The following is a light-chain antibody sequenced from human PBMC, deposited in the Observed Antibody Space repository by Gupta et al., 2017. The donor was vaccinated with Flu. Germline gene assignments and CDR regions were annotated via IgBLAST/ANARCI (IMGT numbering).Light chain of an antibody. CDR1: QSVSSN. J-gene: IGKJ2*01. V-gene: IGKV3-15*01. Sequence: GERATLSCRASQSVSSNLAWYQQKPGQAPRLLIYGASTRATDIPARFSGSGSGTEFTLTISSLQSGDFAVYYCQHYDNWPYTFGQGTKLEIK. CDR3: QHYDNWPYT. CDR2: GAS.